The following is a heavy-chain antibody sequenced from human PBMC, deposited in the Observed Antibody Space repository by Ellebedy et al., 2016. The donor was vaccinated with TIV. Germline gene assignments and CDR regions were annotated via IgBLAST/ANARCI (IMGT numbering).Heavy chain of an antibody. CDR3: ARDWCSGGSCYDWFDP. CDR2: INPSGGST. Sequence: ASVKVSCKASGYTFTAYYMHWVRQAPGQGLEWMGIINPSGGSTSYAQKFQGRVTMPRDTSTSTVYMELSSLRSEDTAVYYCARDWCSGGSCYDWFDPWGQGTLVTVSS. V-gene: IGHV1-46*01. D-gene: IGHD2-15*01. CDR1: GYTFTAYY. J-gene: IGHJ5*02.